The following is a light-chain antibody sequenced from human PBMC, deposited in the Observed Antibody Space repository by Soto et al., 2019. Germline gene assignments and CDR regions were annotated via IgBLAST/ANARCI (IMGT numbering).Light chain of an antibody. CDR2: KAS. V-gene: IGKV1-5*03. J-gene: IGKJ1*01. CDR1: QSISSW. Sequence: DIQMTQSPSTLSASVGDRVTITGRASQSISSWLAWYQQKPGKAPKLLIYKASSLESGVPSRFSGSGSGTDFTLTISSLQSEDFAVYYCQQYNNWPPWTFGQGTKVDIK. CDR3: QQYNNWPPWT.